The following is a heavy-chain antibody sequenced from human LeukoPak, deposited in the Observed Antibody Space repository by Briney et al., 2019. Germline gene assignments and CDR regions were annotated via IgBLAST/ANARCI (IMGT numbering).Heavy chain of an antibody. CDR2: IKQDGSVK. CDR1: GFTLSIYW. V-gene: IGHV3-7*01. Sequence: GGSLRLSCEASGFTLSIYWISWVRQAPRKGLEWVANIKQDGSVKCYVASVKGRLTISRDNAKNSLYLQMNSRRAEDTAVYYCARGFITMMIWGQGTMVTVSS. D-gene: IGHD3-22*01. J-gene: IGHJ3*02. CDR3: ARGFITMMI.